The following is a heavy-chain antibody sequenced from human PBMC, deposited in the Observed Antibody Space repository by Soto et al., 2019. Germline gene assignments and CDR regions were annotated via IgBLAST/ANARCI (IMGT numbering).Heavy chain of an antibody. Sequence: QVQLVQSGAEVKKPGSSVKVSCKASGGTFSSYAISWVRQAPGQGLEWMGGIIPIFGTANYAQKFQGRVTITADESTSTAYRELSSLRSEDTAVYYCARVDDDYYYYGMDVWGQGTTVTVSS. CDR1: GGTFSSYA. D-gene: IGHD3-16*01. CDR3: ARVDDDYYYYGMDV. J-gene: IGHJ6*02. V-gene: IGHV1-69*01. CDR2: IIPIFGTA.